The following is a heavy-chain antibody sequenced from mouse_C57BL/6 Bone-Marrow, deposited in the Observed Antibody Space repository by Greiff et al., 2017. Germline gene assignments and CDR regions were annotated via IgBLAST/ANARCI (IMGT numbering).Heavy chain of an antibody. J-gene: IGHJ2*01. V-gene: IGHV1-54*01. D-gene: IGHD3-2*02. CDR3: AREAAQAADYFDY. CDR1: GYAFTNYL. CDR2: INPGSGGT. Sequence: QVQLQQSGAELVRPGTSVKVSCKASGYAFTNYLIEWVKQRPGQGLEWIGVINPGSGGTNYNEKFKGKATLTADKSSSTAYMQLSRLTSEDSAVYFCAREAAQAADYFDYWGQGTTLTVSS.